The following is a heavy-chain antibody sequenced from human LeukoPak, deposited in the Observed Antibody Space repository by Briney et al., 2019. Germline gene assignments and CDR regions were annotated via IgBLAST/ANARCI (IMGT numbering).Heavy chain of an antibody. CDR1: GFTYSSYG. V-gene: IGHV3-23*01. CDR3: AKRRMAVAGTDFDY. J-gene: IGHJ4*02. D-gene: IGHD6-19*01. Sequence: GGSLTLFCVASGFTYSSYGMSWLRQAPGKGLEWVSTISGSGGNTYYADSVKGRFSISRDNSKNALYLQMNSLRAEETDVYYCAKRRMAVAGTDFDYWGQGTLVTVSS. CDR2: ISGSGGNT.